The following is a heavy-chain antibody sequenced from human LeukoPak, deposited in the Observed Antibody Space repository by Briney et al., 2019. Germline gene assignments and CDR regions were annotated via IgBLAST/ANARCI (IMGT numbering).Heavy chain of an antibody. CDR2: ICHSGSI. CDR1: GYSISNGYF. CDR3: ARAIRTGLGIGSFDG. Sequence: SETLSLTCTVSGYSISNGYFWGWIRQPPGKGLECIGTICHSGSIYYNPSLKGRVTISVDTSKNQFSLKLNSLTAADTAVYYCARAIRTGLGIGSFDGWGQGTLVTVSS. J-gene: IGHJ4*02. D-gene: IGHD7-27*01. V-gene: IGHV4-38-2*02.